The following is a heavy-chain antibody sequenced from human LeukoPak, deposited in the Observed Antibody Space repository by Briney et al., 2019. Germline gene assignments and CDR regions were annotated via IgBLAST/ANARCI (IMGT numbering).Heavy chain of an antibody. V-gene: IGHV4-39*07. CDR3: ARMGSVWFGDLHSFDI. J-gene: IGHJ3*02. Sequence: SETLSLTCTVSGGSISSSSYYWGWIRQPPGKGLEWIGSIYYSGSTYYNPSLKSRVTISVDTSKNQFSLKLSSVTAADTAVYYCARMGSVWFGDLHSFDIWGQGTMVTVSS. CDR2: IYYSGST. D-gene: IGHD3-10*01. CDR1: GGSISSSSYY.